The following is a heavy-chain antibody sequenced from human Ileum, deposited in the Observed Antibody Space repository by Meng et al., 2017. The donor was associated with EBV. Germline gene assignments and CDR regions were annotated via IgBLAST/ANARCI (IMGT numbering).Heavy chain of an antibody. J-gene: IGHJ4*02. V-gene: IGHV1-18*01. Sequence: VHPLRGGPVVKNPGASVNVPWRASGDPFVRYGISLVQQAPGQGLEWLGWISAYNGNTNYAQKLQGRVTMTTDTSPSTAYMALRSLRSDDTAVYYCARAPPPNIRLGFDYWGQGTLVTVSS. D-gene: IGHD3-16*01. CDR2: ISAYNGNT. CDR3: ARAPPPNIRLGFDY. CDR1: GDPFVRYG.